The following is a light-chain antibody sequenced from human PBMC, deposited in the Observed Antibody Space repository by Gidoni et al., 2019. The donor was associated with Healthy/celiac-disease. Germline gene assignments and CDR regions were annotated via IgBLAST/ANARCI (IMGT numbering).Light chain of an antibody. V-gene: IGKV1-39*01. Sequence: DIQMTQSPSSLSASVGDRVTITCRASQSISSYLNWYQQKPGKAPKLLIYAASSLQSGAPSRLSGSGSGTDFTLTISSLQPEDFATYYCQQSYSTPGTFGGGTKVEIK. J-gene: IGKJ4*01. CDR3: QQSYSTPGT. CDR1: QSISSY. CDR2: AAS.